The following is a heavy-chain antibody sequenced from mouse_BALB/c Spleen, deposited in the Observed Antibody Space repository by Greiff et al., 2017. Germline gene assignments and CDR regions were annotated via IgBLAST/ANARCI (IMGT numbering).Heavy chain of an antibody. J-gene: IGHJ3*01. V-gene: IGHV1-9*01. CDR2: ILPGSGST. CDR1: GYTFSSYW. Sequence: QVQLQQSGAELMKPGASVKISCKATGYTFSSYWIEWVKQRPGHGLEWIGEILPGSGSTNYNEKFKGKATFTADTSSNTAYMQLSSLTSEDSAVYYCARWENYYGYDWFAYWGQGTLVTVSA. CDR3: ARWENYYGYDWFAY. D-gene: IGHD2-2*01.